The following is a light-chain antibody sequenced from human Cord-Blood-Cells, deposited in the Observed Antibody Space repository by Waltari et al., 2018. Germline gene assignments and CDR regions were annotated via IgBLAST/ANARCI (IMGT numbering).Light chain of an antibody. CDR1: RSDVGGYNY. CDR2: AVS. J-gene: IGLJ1*01. CDR3: CSYAGSYTYV. V-gene: IGLV2-11*01. Sequence: QSALTQPRSVSGPPGQSVTISRTGTRSDVGGYNYVSWYQQQPGKAPKLMIYAVSKRPSGVPERFSGSKSGNTASLTISGLQAEDEADYYCCSYAGSYTYVFGTGTKVTVL.